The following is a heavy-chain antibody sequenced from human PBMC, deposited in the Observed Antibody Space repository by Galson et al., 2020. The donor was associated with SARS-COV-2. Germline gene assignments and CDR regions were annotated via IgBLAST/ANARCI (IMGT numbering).Heavy chain of an antibody. V-gene: IGHV3-49*03. CDR1: GFTFENHG. CDR3: ARVFTTVISDWFDP. CDR2: IRPKIYGATT. Sequence: GESLKISCTTSGFTFENHGLSWFRQAPGKGLEWISFIRPKIYGATTEYAASVKGRFTMSREDSKSIAYLQMSSLKTEDTAVYYCARVFTTVISDWFDPWGQGTLVTVAS. D-gene: IGHD4-17*01. J-gene: IGHJ5*02.